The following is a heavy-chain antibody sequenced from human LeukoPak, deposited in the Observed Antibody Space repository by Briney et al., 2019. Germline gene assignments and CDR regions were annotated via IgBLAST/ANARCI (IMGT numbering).Heavy chain of an antibody. CDR1: GASISSNNW. Sequence: PSETLSLTCAVSGASISSNNWWWSWVRQSPGKGLEWIGEIYHSGSTNYNPSLKSRVAMSVDKSKNQFSLKLSSVTAADTAVYYCASAEPRGIIWYPYWGQGTLVTVSS. V-gene: IGHV4-4*02. J-gene: IGHJ4*02. D-gene: IGHD6-13*01. CDR3: ASAEPRGIIWYPY. CDR2: IYHSGST.